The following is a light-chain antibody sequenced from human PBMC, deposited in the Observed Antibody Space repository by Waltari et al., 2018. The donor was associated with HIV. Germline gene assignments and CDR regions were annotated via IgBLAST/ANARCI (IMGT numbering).Light chain of an antibody. Sequence: SYELTQPPSVSVSPGQTARITCSGDALPKQYAYWYHQKPGQAPVMVIDKDSERPSGIPERFSGSSSGTTVTLTISGVQAEDEADYYCQSADSSGTYRVFGGGTKLTVL. V-gene: IGLV3-25*03. CDR1: ALPKQY. J-gene: IGLJ3*02. CDR3: QSADSSGTYRV. CDR2: KDS.